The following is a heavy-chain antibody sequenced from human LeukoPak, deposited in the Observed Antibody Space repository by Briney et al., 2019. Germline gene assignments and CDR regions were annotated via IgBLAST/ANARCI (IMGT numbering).Heavy chain of an antibody. Sequence: GGSLRLSCAASGFSFGSYSMNWVRQAPGKALEWVSSIMSSSRNIYYADSVKGRFTISRDNAKNSLYLQLSSLRAEDTAVYYCARVWEGYYYDSSGYYDYWGQGTLVTVSS. CDR1: GFSFGSYS. D-gene: IGHD3-22*01. V-gene: IGHV3-21*01. J-gene: IGHJ4*02. CDR3: ARVWEGYYYDSSGYYDY. CDR2: IMSSSRNI.